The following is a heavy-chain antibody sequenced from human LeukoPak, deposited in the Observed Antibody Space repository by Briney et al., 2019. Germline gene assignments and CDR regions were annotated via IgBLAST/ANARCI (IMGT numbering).Heavy chain of an antibody. V-gene: IGHV3-11*01. D-gene: IGHD1-26*01. J-gene: IGHJ4*02. CDR2: ISSSGSTI. CDR1: GFTFSDYY. Sequence: GGSLRLSCAASGFTFSDYYMSWIRQAPGKELEWVSYISSSGSTIYYADSVKGRFTISRDNAKNSLYLQMNSLRAEDTAVYYCASRHRGSYYFDYWGQGTLVTVSS. CDR3: ASRHRGSYYFDY.